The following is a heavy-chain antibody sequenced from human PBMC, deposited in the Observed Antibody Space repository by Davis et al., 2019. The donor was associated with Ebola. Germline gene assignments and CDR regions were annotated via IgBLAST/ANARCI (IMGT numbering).Heavy chain of an antibody. CDR2: ISAYNGNT. D-gene: IGHD2-2*01. CDR1: GYTFTSYG. J-gene: IGHJ5*02. V-gene: IGHV1-18*01. Sequence: ASVKVSCKASGYTFTSYGISWVRQAPGQGLEWMGWISAYNGNTNYAQKLQGRVTMTRDTSTSTVYMELSSLRSEDTAVYYCAASTRIWFDPWGQGTLVTVSS. CDR3: AASTRIWFDP.